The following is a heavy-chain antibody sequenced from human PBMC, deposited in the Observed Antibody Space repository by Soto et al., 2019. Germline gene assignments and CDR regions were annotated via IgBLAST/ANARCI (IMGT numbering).Heavy chain of an antibody. V-gene: IGHV1-69*01. J-gene: IGHJ4*02. CDR2: IIPIFGTA. CDR3: ARDLHPYYYDSSGGGLDY. CDR1: GGTFSSYA. D-gene: IGHD3-22*01. Sequence: QVQLVQSGAEVKKPGSSVKVSCKASGGTFSSYAISWVRQAPGQGLEWMGGIIPIFGTANYAQKFQGRVTITADESTSKAYMELSSLRSEDTAVYYCARDLHPYYYDSSGGGLDYWGQGTLVTVSS.